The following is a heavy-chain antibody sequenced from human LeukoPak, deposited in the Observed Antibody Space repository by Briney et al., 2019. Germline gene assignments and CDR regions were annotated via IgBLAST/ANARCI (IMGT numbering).Heavy chain of an antibody. J-gene: IGHJ4*02. CDR3: AREGSKYYFDY. CDR1: GGSISSGGYY. D-gene: IGHD3-10*01. Sequence: SETLSVTCTVPGGSISSGGYYWSWVRHHPRKGLEWIGYIYYSGSTYYNPSLKSRVTISVDTSKNQFSLKLSSVTAADTAVYYCAREGSKYYFDYWGQGNLVTVSS. CDR2: IYYSGST. V-gene: IGHV4-31*03.